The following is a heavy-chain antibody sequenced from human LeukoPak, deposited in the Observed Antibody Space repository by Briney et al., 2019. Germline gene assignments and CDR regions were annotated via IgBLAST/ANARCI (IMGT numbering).Heavy chain of an antibody. V-gene: IGHV4-59*01. CDR1: GGSISSYY. J-gene: IGHJ4*02. D-gene: IGHD2-15*01. CDR3: ARTRGPCSGGSCYSIFDY. Sequence: SETLSLTCTVSGGSISSYYWSWIRQPPGKGLEWIGYIYYSGSTNYNPSLKSRVTISVDTSKNQFSLKLSSVTAADTAVYYCARTRGPCSGGSCYSIFDYWGQGTLVTVS. CDR2: IYYSGST.